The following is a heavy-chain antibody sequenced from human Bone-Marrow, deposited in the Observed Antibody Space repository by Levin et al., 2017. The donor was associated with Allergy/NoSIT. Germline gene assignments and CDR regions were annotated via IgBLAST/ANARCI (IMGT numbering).Heavy chain of an antibody. V-gene: IGHV3-33*05. CDR1: GFALSPYV. Sequence: QAGGSLRLSCVGSGFALSPYVVHWVRQGPGKGLEWVAFISHDGADQEYANSVKGRFTVSRENSKNTIFLQMNSLRVQDTGVYFCARVSGLSGYDLAHWGHGTHVAVSS. J-gene: IGHJ4*01. D-gene: IGHD5-12*01. CDR2: ISHDGADQ. CDR3: ARVSGLSGYDLAH.